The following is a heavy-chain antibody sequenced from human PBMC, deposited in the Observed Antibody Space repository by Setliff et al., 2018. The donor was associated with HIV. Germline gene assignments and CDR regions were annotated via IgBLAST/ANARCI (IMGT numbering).Heavy chain of an antibody. J-gene: IGHJ6*02. CDR1: GYTFTSYG. Sequence: ASVMVSCKASGYTFTSYGISWVRQAPGQGLEWMGWISAYNGDTKYAPKVQGRVTLTTDTSSSTIYMELRSLRSDDTAVYYCARDAWVEFLEWTFYGMDVWGQGTTVTVSS. V-gene: IGHV1-18*01. CDR2: ISAYNGDT. D-gene: IGHD3-3*02. CDR3: ARDAWVEFLEWTFYGMDV.